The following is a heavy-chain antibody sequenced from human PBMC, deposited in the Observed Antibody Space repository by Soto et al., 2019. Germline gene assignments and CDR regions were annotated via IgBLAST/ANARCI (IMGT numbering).Heavy chain of an antibody. Sequence: GGSLRLSCSASGFTSSGYVMNWVRQAPGKGLEWVSFISGSGGATYYADSVKGRFTISRDNSKNTLYLQMNCLRAEDTAVYYCAKGEYFDNVLSFDSWSQETLVTVSS. D-gene: IGHD3-9*01. V-gene: IGHV3-23*01. CDR3: AKGEYFDNVLSFDS. CDR1: GFTSSGYV. J-gene: IGHJ4*02. CDR2: ISGSGGAT.